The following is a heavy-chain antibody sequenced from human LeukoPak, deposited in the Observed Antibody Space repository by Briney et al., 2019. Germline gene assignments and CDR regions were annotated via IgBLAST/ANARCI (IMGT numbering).Heavy chain of an antibody. D-gene: IGHD3-16*01. CDR2: ISGSGGST. CDR1: GFTFSSFA. CDR3: AREGPYGGAIDY. V-gene: IGHV3-23*01. J-gene: IGHJ4*02. Sequence: PRGSLRLSCAASGFTFSSFAMSWVRQAPGKGLEWVSAISGSGGSTFYADSVKGRFTISRDNSKNTLYLQMNSLRAEDTAVYYCAREGPYGGAIDYWGQGTLVTVSS.